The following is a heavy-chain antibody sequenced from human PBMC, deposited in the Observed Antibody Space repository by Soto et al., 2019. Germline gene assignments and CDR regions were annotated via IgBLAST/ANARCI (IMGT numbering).Heavy chain of an antibody. CDR1: GGTFSSYA. J-gene: IGHJ4*02. V-gene: IGHV1-69*01. CDR3: ARLPEGYCSSTSCYDY. D-gene: IGHD2-2*01. CDR2: IIPICGTA. Sequence: QVQLVQSGAEVKKPGSSVKVSCKASGGTFSSYAISWVRQAPGQGLEWMGGIIPICGTANYAQKFQGRVTITADEATGIAYMELRSLRSEDTAAYYCARLPEGYCSSTSCYDYWGQGTPVTVSS.